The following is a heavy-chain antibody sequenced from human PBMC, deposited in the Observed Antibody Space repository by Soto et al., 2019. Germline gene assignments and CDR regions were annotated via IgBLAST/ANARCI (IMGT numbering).Heavy chain of an antibody. CDR2: IYPSGST. V-gene: IGHV4-30-2*01. J-gene: IGHJ4*02. D-gene: IGHD2-15*01. Sequence: QLQLQESGSGLVKPSQTLSLTCAVSGGSISSGGYSWSWIRQPPGKGLEWIGYIYPSGSTYYNPSLKSRSTISVDRSENQFSLELSSVTAADTAVYYCARVVVAAPYYFDYWGQGTLVTVSS. CDR3: ARVVVAAPYYFDY. CDR1: GGSISSGGYS.